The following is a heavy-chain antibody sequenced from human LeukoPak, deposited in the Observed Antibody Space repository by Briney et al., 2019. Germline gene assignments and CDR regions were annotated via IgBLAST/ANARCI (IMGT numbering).Heavy chain of an antibody. CDR3: AREVGATGRFDY. V-gene: IGHV1-2*02. D-gene: IGHD1-26*01. CDR2: INPKSGDT. Sequence: GASVKVSCKASGYTFTGYYMHWVRQAPGRGLEWMGWINPKSGDTKYAQKFQGRVSMTRDTSITTVFMELSRLRSDDTDDTAVYYCAREVGATGRFDYWSQGTLVTVSS. CDR1: GYTFTGYY. J-gene: IGHJ4*02.